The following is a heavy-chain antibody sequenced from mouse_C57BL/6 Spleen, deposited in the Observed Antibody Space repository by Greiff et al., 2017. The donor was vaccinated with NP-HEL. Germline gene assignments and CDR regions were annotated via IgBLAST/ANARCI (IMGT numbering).Heavy chain of an antibody. CDR1: GFTFSSYG. J-gene: IGHJ2*01. V-gene: IGHV5-6*01. D-gene: IGHD2-4*01. CDR3: ARQEDYDYLFDY. Sequence: EVKVVESGGDLVKPGGSLKLSCAASGFTFSSYGMSWVRQTPDKRLEWVATISSGGSYTYYPDSVKGRFTISRDNAKNTLYLQMSSLKSEDTAMYYCARQEDYDYLFDYWGQGTTLTVSS. CDR2: ISSGGSYT.